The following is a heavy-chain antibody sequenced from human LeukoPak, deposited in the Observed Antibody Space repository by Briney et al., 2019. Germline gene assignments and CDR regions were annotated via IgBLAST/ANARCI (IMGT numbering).Heavy chain of an antibody. CDR3: AREVYCSSTSCYGRRYWFDP. CDR1: GYSISSGYY. Sequence: SETLSLTCTVSGYSISSGYYWGWIRQPPGKGLEWIGSIYHSGSTYYNPSLKSRVTISVDTSKNQFSLKLSSVTAADTAVYYCAREVYCSSTSCYGRRYWFDPWGQGTLVTVSS. V-gene: IGHV4-38-2*02. D-gene: IGHD2-2*01. CDR2: IYHSGST. J-gene: IGHJ5*02.